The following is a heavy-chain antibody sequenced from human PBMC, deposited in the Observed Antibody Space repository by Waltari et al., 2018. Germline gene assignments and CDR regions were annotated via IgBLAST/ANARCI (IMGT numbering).Heavy chain of an antibody. V-gene: IGHV3-23*01. CDR1: GFTFSSYA. J-gene: IGHJ4*02. Sequence: EVQLLESGGGLVHPGGSLRLSCAASGFTFSSYAMSWVRQAPGKGLEWVSAISGSGGSTYYADSVKGRFTISRDNSKNTLYLQMNSLRAEDTAVYYCAKDNSYDSSGYYSPLDYWGQGTLVTVSS. D-gene: IGHD3-22*01. CDR3: AKDNSYDSSGYYSPLDY. CDR2: ISGSGGST.